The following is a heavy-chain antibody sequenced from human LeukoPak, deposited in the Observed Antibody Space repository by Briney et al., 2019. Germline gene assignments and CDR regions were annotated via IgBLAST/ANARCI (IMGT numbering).Heavy chain of an antibody. D-gene: IGHD4-17*01. CDR2: ISWNGYSI. Sequence: GGSLRLSCAASGFTFDDFGMHWVRQAPGKGLEWVSGISWNGYSIAYADSVKGRFTISRDNAKNSLYLQMNSLRTEDTAIYFCTTDRGDYGDYIRHWGQGTLVTVSS. V-gene: IGHV3-9*01. CDR3: TTDRGDYGDYIRH. CDR1: GFTFDDFG. J-gene: IGHJ4*02.